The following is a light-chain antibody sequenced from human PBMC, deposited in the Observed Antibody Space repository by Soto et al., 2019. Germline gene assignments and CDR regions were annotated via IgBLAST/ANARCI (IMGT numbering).Light chain of an antibody. J-gene: IGLJ1*01. CDR3: SSFTSSTTLYV. CDR1: SSDIGGYNY. Sequence: QSALTQPASVSGSPGQSITISCTGTSSDIGGYNYVSWYQQHPGKVPKLIIFEVTTRPSGVSNRFSGSKSGNTASLTISGLQADDEADYYCSSFTSSTTLYVFVTGTQVPVL. V-gene: IGLV2-14*01. CDR2: EVT.